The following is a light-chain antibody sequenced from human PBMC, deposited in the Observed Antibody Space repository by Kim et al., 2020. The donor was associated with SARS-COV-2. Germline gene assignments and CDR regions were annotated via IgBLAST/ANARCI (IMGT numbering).Light chain of an antibody. J-gene: IGLJ3*02. CDR1: SSSVGSNY. Sequence: GQRVTSSCSGNSSSVGSNYVYWYQQLPGTAPKPLIYRNNQRPSGVPDRFSGSRSGTSASLAISGLRSEDEADYYCAAWDDSLIGWVFGGGTQLTVL. V-gene: IGLV1-47*01. CDR2: RNN. CDR3: AAWDDSLIGWV.